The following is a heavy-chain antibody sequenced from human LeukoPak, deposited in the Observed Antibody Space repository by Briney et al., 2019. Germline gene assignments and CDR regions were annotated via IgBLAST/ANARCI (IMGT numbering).Heavy chain of an antibody. CDR1: GFTFSDYY. Sequence: GGSLRLSCAASGFTFSDYYMSWIRQAPGKGLEWVSYIISSSSYTNYADSVKGRFTISRDNAKNSLYLQMNSLRAEDTAVYYCARVRGYDYSFWFDPWGQGTLVTVSS. D-gene: IGHD5-12*01. CDR3: ARVRGYDYSFWFDP. V-gene: IGHV3-11*06. J-gene: IGHJ5*02. CDR2: IISSSSYT.